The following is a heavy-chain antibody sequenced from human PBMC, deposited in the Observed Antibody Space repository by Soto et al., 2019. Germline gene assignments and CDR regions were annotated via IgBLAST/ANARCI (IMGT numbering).Heavy chain of an antibody. D-gene: IGHD4-17*01. CDR1: GFAVNNNY. Sequence: EVHLEESGGGLIQPGGSLRLSCAASGFAVNNNYMSWVRQAPGKGLEWVSFLYSGGNTYYADAVKGRFTISRDNSKNTLFLQMNNLRAEDTAVYYCARGGYGDYARSPYFGMDVWGQGTTVTVSS. CDR3: ARGGYGDYARSPYFGMDV. J-gene: IGHJ6*02. V-gene: IGHV3-53*01. CDR2: LYSGGNT.